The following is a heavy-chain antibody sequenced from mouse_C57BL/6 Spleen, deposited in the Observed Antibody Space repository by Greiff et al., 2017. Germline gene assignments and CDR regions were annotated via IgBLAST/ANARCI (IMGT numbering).Heavy chain of an antibody. D-gene: IGHD4-1*01. CDR2: IYPGGGDT. V-gene: IGHV1-82*01. Sequence: QVQLKQSGPELVKPGASVKISCKASGYAFSSSWMNWVKQRPGKGLEWMGRIYPGGGDTNYNGKFKGKATLTADKSSSTAYMQLSSLTSEDSAVYFCAAGKSFYAMDYWGQGTSVTVSS. CDR1: GYAFSSSW. CDR3: AAGKSFYAMDY. J-gene: IGHJ4*01.